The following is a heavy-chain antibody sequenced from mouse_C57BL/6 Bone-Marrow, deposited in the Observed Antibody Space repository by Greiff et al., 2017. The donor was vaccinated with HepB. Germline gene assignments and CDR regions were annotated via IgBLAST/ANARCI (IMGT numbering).Heavy chain of an antibody. CDR2: ISDGGSYT. CDR3: AREDMVYDYDGFAY. Sequence: EVQGVESGGGLVKPGGSLKLSCAASGFTFSSYAMSWVRQTPEKRLEWVATISDGGSYTYYPDNVKGRFTISRDNAKNNLYLQMSHLKSEDTAMYYCAREDMVYDYDGFAYWGQGTLVTVSA. D-gene: IGHD2-4*01. J-gene: IGHJ3*01. CDR1: GFTFSSYA. V-gene: IGHV5-4*01.